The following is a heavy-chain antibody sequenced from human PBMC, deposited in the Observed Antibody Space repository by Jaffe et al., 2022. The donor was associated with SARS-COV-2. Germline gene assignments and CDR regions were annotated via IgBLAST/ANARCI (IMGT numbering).Heavy chain of an antibody. J-gene: IGHJ4*02. D-gene: IGHD3-3*02. CDR2: INYDGENK. Sequence: QLVESGGGVVQPGTSLELSCEASGLGFKTYDMHWVRQAAGQGLQWVAGINYDGENKYYGDSVKGRFTVSRDNSKNTMYLQMNSLRVEDTAVYYCTRDLGSIWSKSFDFWGQGTLVTVS. V-gene: IGHV3-33*01. CDR1: GLGFKTYD. CDR3: TRDLGSIWSKSFDF.